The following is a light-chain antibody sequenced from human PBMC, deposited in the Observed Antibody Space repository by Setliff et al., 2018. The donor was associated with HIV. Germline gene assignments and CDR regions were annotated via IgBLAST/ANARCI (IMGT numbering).Light chain of an antibody. CDR3: ASWDDSLNGWV. CDR2: TNN. V-gene: IGLV1-44*01. CDR1: SSNIGRNT. Sequence: ALTQPPSASGTPGQRVTISCSGSSSNIGRNTVNWYQQLPGTAPKLLIYTNNQRPSGVPDRFSGSKSGTSASLAISGLQSEDEADYHCASWDDSLNGWVFGGGTKVTVL. J-gene: IGLJ3*02.